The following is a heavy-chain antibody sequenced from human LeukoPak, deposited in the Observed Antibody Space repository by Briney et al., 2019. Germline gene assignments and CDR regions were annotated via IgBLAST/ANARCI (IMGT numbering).Heavy chain of an antibody. Sequence: GGSLRLSCAASGFTFSDYYMSWIRQAPGKGLEWVSYISSSGSTIYYADSVKGRFTISRDNAKNSLYLQMNSLRAEDTAVYYCARDSPPQGYYYDSSGYPEPYFDYWGQGTLVTVSS. CDR1: GFTFSDYY. CDR2: ISSSGSTI. CDR3: ARDSPPQGYYYDSSGYPEPYFDY. J-gene: IGHJ4*02. V-gene: IGHV3-11*01. D-gene: IGHD3-22*01.